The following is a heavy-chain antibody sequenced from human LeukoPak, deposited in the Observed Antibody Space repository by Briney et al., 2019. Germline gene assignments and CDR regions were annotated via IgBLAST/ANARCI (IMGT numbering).Heavy chain of an antibody. D-gene: IGHD3-22*01. V-gene: IGHV3-30*04. CDR1: GFTFSSYA. J-gene: IGHJ3*02. Sequence: PGRSLRLSCAASGFTFSSYAIHWVRPAPGKGLEWVAVISYDGSNKYYAESVKGRFTISRDNSKNTLYLQMNSLRAEDTAVYYCARDYYDSSGYYYADAFDIWGQGTMVTVSS. CDR2: ISYDGSNK. CDR3: ARDYYDSSGYYYADAFDI.